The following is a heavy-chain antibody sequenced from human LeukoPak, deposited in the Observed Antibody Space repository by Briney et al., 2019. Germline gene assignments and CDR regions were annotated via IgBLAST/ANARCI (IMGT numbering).Heavy chain of an antibody. CDR3: AKKKDGGDAFDI. V-gene: IGHV1-69*06. CDR1: GGTLSSYA. D-gene: IGHD3-10*01. Sequence: SVNVSCKASGGTLSSYAISWVRQPPGQRPESMGGIIPMFGTANYAQKLQGRVTIAADKSTSTAYMELSSLRSEDTAMYYCAKKKDGGDAFDIWGQGTMVTVSS. J-gene: IGHJ3*02. CDR2: IIPMFGTA.